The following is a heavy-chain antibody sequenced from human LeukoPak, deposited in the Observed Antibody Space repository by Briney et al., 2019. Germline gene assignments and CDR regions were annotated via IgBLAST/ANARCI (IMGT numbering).Heavy chain of an antibody. CDR3: ARDRGYYDSCGYPDY. D-gene: IGHD3-22*01. CDR2: IKQDGSEK. Sequence: GGSLRLSCAASGFTFSSYWMSWVRQAPGKGLEWVANIKQDGSEKYYVDSVKGRYTISRDNAKNSLYLQMNSLRAEDTAVYYCARDRGYYDSCGYPDYWGQGTLVTVSS. CDR1: GFTFSSYW. J-gene: IGHJ4*02. V-gene: IGHV3-7*01.